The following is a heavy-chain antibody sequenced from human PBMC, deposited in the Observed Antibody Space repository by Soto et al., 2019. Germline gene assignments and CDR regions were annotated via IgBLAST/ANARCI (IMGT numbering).Heavy chain of an antibody. CDR3: ARTFDTITYYFDY. D-gene: IGHD3-9*01. V-gene: IGHV3-30-3*01. CDR1: DFSFSSYA. CDR2: ISFDGNII. Sequence: GGSLRLSCAASDFSFSSYAMHWIRQAPGKGLEWLAVISFDGNIIQYADSVKGRFIISRDNSKNTLYLQMNSLRGDDTAVYYCARTFDTITYYFDYWGQGTLVTVS. J-gene: IGHJ4*02.